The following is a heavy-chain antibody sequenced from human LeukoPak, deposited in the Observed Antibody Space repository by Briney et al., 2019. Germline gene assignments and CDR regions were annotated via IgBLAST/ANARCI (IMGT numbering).Heavy chain of an antibody. CDR3: AKDLAGGYYSFDY. Sequence: GSLRLSCAASGFTFYDYRMSWVRQAPGKGLEWVSAISGSGGSTYYADSVKGRFTISRDNSKNTLYLQMNSLRAEDTAVYYCAKDLAGGYYSFDYWGQGTLVTVSS. CDR2: ISGSGGST. J-gene: IGHJ4*02. D-gene: IGHD3-22*01. CDR1: GFTFYDYR. V-gene: IGHV3-23*01.